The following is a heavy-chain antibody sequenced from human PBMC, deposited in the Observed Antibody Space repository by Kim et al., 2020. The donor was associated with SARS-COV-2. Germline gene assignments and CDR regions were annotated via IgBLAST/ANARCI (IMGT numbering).Heavy chain of an antibody. CDR2: HTT. V-gene: IGHV3-73*01. Sequence: HTTIYIESVEGRFTISRDDSKNTAYLQMNSLKTEDTAVYYCTYDHNWFAPWGQGTLVTVSS. CDR3: TYDHNWFAP. D-gene: IGHD3-16*01. J-gene: IGHJ5*02.